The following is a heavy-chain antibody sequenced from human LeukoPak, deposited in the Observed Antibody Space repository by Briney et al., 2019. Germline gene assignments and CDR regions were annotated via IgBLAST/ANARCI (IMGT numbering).Heavy chain of an antibody. J-gene: IGHJ4*02. CDR3: ARDLAAAGNIFDY. V-gene: IGHV3-33*01. CDR2: IWYDGSNK. CDR1: GFTFSSYG. Sequence: GGSLRLSCAASGFTFSSYGMHWVRQAPGKGLEWVAVIWYDGSNKYYADSVKGRFTISKDNSKNTLYLQMNSLRAEDTAVYYCARDLAAAGNIFDYWGQGTLVTVSS. D-gene: IGHD6-13*01.